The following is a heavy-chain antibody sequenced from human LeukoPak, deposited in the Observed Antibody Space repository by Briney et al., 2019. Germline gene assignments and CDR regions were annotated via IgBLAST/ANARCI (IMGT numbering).Heavy chain of an antibody. CDR1: GFTFNNYG. Sequence: GGSLRLSCAASGFTFNNYGMHWVRQAPGKGLDWVAVIWNDGSNKYYADFVKGRFTISRDNSKNTLYLQMNSPRAEDTAVYYCARVWGGGSSGYKDYWGQGALVTVSS. D-gene: IGHD3-22*01. J-gene: IGHJ4*02. CDR2: IWNDGSNK. V-gene: IGHV3-33*01. CDR3: ARVWGGGSSGYKDY.